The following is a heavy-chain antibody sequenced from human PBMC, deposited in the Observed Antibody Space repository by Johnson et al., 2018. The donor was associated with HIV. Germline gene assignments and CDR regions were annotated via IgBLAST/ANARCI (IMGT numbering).Heavy chain of an antibody. V-gene: IGHV3-30*04. Sequence: QVQLVESGGGVVQPGRSLRLSCAASGFTFSSYAMHWVRQAPGKGLEWVAVIDYDGSNKDYADSVQGRFSISRDKSKKKLYLQMNTLKAEDTAVYYCTTLSLSSKLVVVIVAFDIWGQGTMVTVSS. D-gene: IGHD3-22*01. J-gene: IGHJ3*02. CDR2: IDYDGSNK. CDR3: TTLSLSSKLVVVIVAFDI. CDR1: GFTFSSYA.